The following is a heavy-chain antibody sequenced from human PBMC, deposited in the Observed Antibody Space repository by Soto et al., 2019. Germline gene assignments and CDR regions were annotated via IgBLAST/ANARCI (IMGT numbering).Heavy chain of an antibody. J-gene: IGHJ6*02. CDR2: IDPSDSYT. V-gene: IGHV5-10-1*01. D-gene: IGHD2-15*01. Sequence: PGESLKISCKGSGYSFTSYWLSWVRQIPGQGLEWMGRIDPSDSYTNYSPSFQGHVTISADKSISTAYLQWSSLKSSDTAMYYCARRYCSGGSCYSYYYYGMDVWGQGTTVTV. CDR3: ARRYCSGGSCYSYYYYGMDV. CDR1: GYSFTSYW.